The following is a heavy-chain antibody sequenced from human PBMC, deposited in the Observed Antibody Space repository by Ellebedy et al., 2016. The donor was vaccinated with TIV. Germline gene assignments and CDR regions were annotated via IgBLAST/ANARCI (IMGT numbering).Heavy chain of an antibody. CDR2: IYSGGST. D-gene: IGHD2-2*01. CDR1: GFTVSSNY. CDR3: ASEVPAAITSDWYFDL. J-gene: IGHJ2*01. V-gene: IGHV3-66*02. Sequence: GESLKISCAASGFTVSSNYMSWVRQAPGKGLEWVSVIYSGGSTYYADSVKGRFTISRDNSKNTLYLQMNSLRAEDTAVYYCASEVPAAITSDWYFDLWGRGTLVTVSS.